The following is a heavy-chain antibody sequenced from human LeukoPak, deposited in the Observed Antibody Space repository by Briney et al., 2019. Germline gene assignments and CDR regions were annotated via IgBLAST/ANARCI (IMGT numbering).Heavy chain of an antibody. CDR3: TTASAAAFYYYYGMDV. D-gene: IGHD6-13*01. CDR2: IKSKTDGGTT. J-gene: IGHJ6*02. V-gene: IGHV3-15*01. CDR1: GFTFSNAW. Sequence: GGSLRLSCAGSGFTFSNAWMNWVRQAPGKGLEWVGRIKSKTDGGTTDYAAPVKGRFTISRDDSKNTLYLQMNSLKTEDTAVYYCTTASAAAFYYYYGMDVWGQGTTVTVSS.